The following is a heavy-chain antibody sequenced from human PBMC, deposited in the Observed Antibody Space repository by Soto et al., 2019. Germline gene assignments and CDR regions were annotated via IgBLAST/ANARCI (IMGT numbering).Heavy chain of an antibody. J-gene: IGHJ5*02. CDR2: INHSGNT. V-gene: IGHV4-34*01. CDR3: ARGRGGFDA. Sequence: SETLSLTCAVYGASLSDNYCNWLRQPPGKGLEWIGEINHSGNTNYNPSLRSRVTISIDTSKNQLSLNLRSVSAADTAVYYCARGRGGFDAWGQGTLVTVS. CDR1: GASLSDNY.